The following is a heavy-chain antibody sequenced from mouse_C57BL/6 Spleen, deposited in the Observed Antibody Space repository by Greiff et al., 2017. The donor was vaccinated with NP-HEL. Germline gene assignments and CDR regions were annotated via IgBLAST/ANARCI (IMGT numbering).Heavy chain of an antibody. D-gene: IGHD1-1*02. CDR3: ARRGGSYFDY. J-gene: IGHJ2*01. Sequence: LLESGAELVKPGASVKISCKASGYAFSSYWMNWVKQRPGKGLEWIGQIYPGDGDTNYNGKFKGKATLTADKSSSTAYMQLSSLTSEDSAVYFCARRGGSYFDYWGQGTTLTVSS. CDR1: GYAFSSYW. V-gene: IGHV1-80*01. CDR2: IYPGDGDT.